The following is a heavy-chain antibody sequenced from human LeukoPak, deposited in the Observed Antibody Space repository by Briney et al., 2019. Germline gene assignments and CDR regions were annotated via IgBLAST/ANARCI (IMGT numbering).Heavy chain of an antibody. CDR1: GFTFSSYA. CDR2: ISYDGSNK. D-gene: IGHD7-27*01. J-gene: IGHJ4*02. CDR3: ARDPNWGIDY. V-gene: IGHV3-30-3*01. Sequence: GWSLRLSCAASGFTFSSYAMHWVRQAPGKGLEWVAVISYDGSNKYYADSVKGRFTISRDNSKNTLYLQMNSLRAEDTAVYYCARDPNWGIDYWGQGTLVTVSS.